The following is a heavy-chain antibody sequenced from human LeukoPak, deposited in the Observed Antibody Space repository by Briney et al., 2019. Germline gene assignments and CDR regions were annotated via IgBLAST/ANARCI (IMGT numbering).Heavy chain of an antibody. J-gene: IGHJ6*03. CDR3: AKDGDAYIEYYYYYMDV. CDR2: IWHDGSNK. CDR1: GFTFSNYG. Sequence: PGGSLRLSCVSSGFTFSNYGMHWVRQAPGKGLEWVALIWHDGSNKYYADSVRGRVTISRDNSKNTLYLQMSSLTAEDTAVYFCAKDGDAYIEYYYYYMDVWGKGTTVTVSS. V-gene: IGHV3-33*06. D-gene: IGHD5-24*01.